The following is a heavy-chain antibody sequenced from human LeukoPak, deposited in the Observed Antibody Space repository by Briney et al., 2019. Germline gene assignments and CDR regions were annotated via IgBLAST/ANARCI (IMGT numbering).Heavy chain of an antibody. V-gene: IGHV3-23*01. CDR1: RFTFSNYA. Sequence: PGGSLRLSCAASRFTFSNYAMSWVRQAPGKGLEWVSAITGNGDYTDYADSVKGRFTISRDNSKNTLYLQMNSLRAEDTAIYYCAKVLSGSPPQAFEYWGQGTLLTVTS. CDR2: ITGNGDYT. J-gene: IGHJ4*02. CDR3: AKVLSGSPPQAFEY. D-gene: IGHD1-26*01.